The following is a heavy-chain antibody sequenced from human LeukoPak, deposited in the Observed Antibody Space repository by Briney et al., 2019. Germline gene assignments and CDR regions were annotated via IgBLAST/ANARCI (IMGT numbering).Heavy chain of an antibody. CDR2: IYPGDSDT. CDR3: ARQGPYSSGWYGYDY. CDR1: GYSFTSYW. Sequence: GESLKISCKGSGYSFTSYWIGWVRQMPGKGLEWMGIIYPGDSDTRYSPSFQGQVTIPADKSISTAYLQWSSLKASDTAMYYCARQGPYSSGWYGYDYWGQGTLVTVSS. D-gene: IGHD6-19*01. J-gene: IGHJ4*02. V-gene: IGHV5-51*01.